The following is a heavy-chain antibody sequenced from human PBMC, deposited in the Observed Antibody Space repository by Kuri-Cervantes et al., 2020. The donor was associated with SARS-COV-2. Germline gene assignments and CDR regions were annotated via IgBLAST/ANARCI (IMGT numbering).Heavy chain of an antibody. CDR3: ARGVGAAVAGTLITIYYYYGMDV. D-gene: IGHD6-19*01. CDR1: GGSFSGYY. Sequence: SETLSLTCAVYGGSFSGYYWSWIRHPPRQGLEWIGEINHSGSTNYNPSLKSRVTISVDTSKNQFSLKLSSVTAADTAVYYCARGVGAAVAGTLITIYYYYGMDVWGQGTTVTVSS. CDR2: INHSGST. J-gene: IGHJ6*02. V-gene: IGHV4-34*01.